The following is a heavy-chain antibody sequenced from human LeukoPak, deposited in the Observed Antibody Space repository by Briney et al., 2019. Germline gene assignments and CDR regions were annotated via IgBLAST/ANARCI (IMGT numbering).Heavy chain of an antibody. CDR2: IWYDGSNK. J-gene: IGHJ4*02. CDR1: GFTFSSYG. Sequence: GGSLRLSCAASGFTFSSYGMHWVRQAPGKGLEWVAVIWYDGSNKYYADSVKGRFTISRDNSKNTLYLQMNSLRAEDTAVYYCARGSTFYGDYGYVDYWGQGTLVSVSS. V-gene: IGHV3-33*01. D-gene: IGHD4-17*01. CDR3: ARGSTFYGDYGYVDY.